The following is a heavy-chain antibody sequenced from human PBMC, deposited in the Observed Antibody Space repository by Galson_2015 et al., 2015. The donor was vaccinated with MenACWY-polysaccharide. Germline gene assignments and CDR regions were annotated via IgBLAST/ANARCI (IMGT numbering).Heavy chain of an antibody. D-gene: IGHD2-2*01. CDR1: GFSLGGWY. CDR2: ISKSSDSI. V-gene: IGHV3-11*01. J-gene: IGHJ6*02. CDR3: ARDYCSRTSCYGMDV. Sequence: SLRLSCAASGFSLGGWYMSWIRQAPGKGLEWLSYISKSSDSIYYADSVKGRFAISRDNARNSLYLQMNSLEAEDTAIYYCARDYCSRTSCYGMDVWGQGTTVTVSS.